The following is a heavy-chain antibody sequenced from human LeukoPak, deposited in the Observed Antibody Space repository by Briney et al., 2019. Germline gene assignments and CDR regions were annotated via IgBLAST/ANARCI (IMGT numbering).Heavy chain of an antibody. CDR3: FADRGGDQGDS. J-gene: IGHJ4*02. V-gene: IGHV4-34*03. CDR1: GGSFSGYY. Sequence: SETLSLTCAVYGGSFSGYYWSWIRQPPGKGLEWIGEINHSGSTNYNPSLKSRVTISVDTSKNQFSLKLSSVTAADTAVYFCFADRGGDQGDSWGQGTLVTVSS. CDR2: INHSGST. D-gene: IGHD3-16*01.